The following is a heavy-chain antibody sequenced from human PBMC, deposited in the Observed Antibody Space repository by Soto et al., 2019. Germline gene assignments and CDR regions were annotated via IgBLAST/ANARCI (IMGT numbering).Heavy chain of an antibody. CDR3: ARADWGYSFGRDY. D-gene: IGHD5-18*01. CDR2: INHSGST. Sequence: QVQLQQWGAGLLKPSETLSLTCAVYGGSFSGYYWSWIRQPPGKGLEWIGEINHSGSTNYNPSLTERVTISVDTAKNQLSLNLSSVTAAAPGVYYRARADWGYSFGRDYWGQGTLVTVCS. J-gene: IGHJ4*02. V-gene: IGHV4-34*01. CDR1: GGSFSGYY.